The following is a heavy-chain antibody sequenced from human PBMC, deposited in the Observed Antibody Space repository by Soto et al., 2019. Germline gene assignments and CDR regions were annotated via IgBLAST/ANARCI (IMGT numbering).Heavy chain of an antibody. D-gene: IGHD5-12*01. V-gene: IGHV1-69*12. CDR3: AVGSVDIVPTGMKPFDP. J-gene: IGHJ5*02. CDR2: IIPIFGTA. CDR1: GGTFSNYA. Sequence: QVQLVQSGAEVKKPGSSVKVSCKASGGTFSNYAISCVRQAPGQGLEWMGGIIPIFGTANYAQKFQGRVTITADESTSTAYMELSSLRSEDTAIYYCAVGSVDIVPTGMKPFDPWGQGTLVTVSS.